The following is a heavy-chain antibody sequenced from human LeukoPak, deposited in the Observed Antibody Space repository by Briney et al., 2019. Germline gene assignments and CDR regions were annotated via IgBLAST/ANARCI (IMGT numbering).Heavy chain of an antibody. CDR1: GFTFSSYG. J-gene: IGHJ4*02. Sequence: GGSLRLSCAASGFTFSSYGFHWVRQAPGKGLEWVAVIWYDGSNKYYADSVKGRFTISRDSSKNTLYLQMDSLRAEDTAVYYCAKDYDYSNYRFDYWGQGTLVTVSS. CDR3: AKDYDYSNYRFDY. D-gene: IGHD4-11*01. CDR2: IWYDGSNK. V-gene: IGHV3-30*02.